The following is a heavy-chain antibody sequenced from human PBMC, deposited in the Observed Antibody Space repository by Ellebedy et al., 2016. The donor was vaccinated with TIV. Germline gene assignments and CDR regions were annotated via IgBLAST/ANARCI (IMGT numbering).Heavy chain of an antibody. J-gene: IGHJ3*02. CDR2: INSDGSST. D-gene: IGHD6-19*01. CDR1: GFTFSSYW. V-gene: IGHV3-74*01. CDR3: AKNLGVAGVYDTFDI. Sequence: GGSLRLSXAASGFTFSSYWMHWVRQAPGKGLVWVSRINSDGSSTSYADSVKGRFTISRDNAKNTLYLQMNSLRAEDTAVYYCAKNLGVAGVYDTFDIWGQGTTVTVSS.